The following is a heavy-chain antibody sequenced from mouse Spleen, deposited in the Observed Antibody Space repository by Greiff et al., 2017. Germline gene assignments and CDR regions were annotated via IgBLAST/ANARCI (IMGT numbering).Heavy chain of an antibody. CDR1: GFTFSSYA. CDR2: ISSGGSYT. V-gene: IGHV5-9-3*01. J-gene: IGHJ1*01. D-gene: IGHD1-3*01. Sequence: EVKVVESGGGLVKPGGSLKLSCAASGFTFSSYAMSWVRQTPEKRLEWVATISSGGSYTYYPDSVKGRFTISRDNAKNTLYLQMSSLRSEDTAMYYCARHKGDWYFDVWGAGTTVTVSS. CDR3: ARHKGDWYFDV.